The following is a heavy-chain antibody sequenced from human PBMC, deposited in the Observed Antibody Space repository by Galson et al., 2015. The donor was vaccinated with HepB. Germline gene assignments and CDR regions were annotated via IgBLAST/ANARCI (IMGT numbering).Heavy chain of an antibody. V-gene: IGHV3-7*03. Sequence: SLRLSCAASGFTFGSDWMSWVRQAPGKGLEWVANINGDGRAKYYVGSVEGRFTVSRDNAKSSLYLQMNSLRAEDAAVYFCARARWGSIAYWGQGTQVTV. CDR1: GFTFGSDW. J-gene: IGHJ4*02. CDR3: ARARWGSIAY. CDR2: INGDGRAK. D-gene: IGHD2-21*01.